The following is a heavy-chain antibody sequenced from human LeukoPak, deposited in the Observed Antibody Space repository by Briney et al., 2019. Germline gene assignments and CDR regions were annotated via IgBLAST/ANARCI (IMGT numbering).Heavy chain of an antibody. Sequence: PSETLSLTCTVSGGSISSSSYYWGWIRQPPGKGLEWNGSIYYNGITYYNPSLKSRVTISVDTSKNQFSLKLSSVTAADTAVYYCARVKVFRAAAGIGPYYGMDVWGQGTTVTVSS. CDR3: ARVKVFRAAAGIGPYYGMDV. V-gene: IGHV4-39*07. J-gene: IGHJ6*02. CDR1: GGSISSSSYY. D-gene: IGHD6-13*01. CDR2: IYYNGIT.